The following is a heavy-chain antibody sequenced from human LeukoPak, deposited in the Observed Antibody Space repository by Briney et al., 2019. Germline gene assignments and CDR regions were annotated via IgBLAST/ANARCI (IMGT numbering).Heavy chain of an antibody. J-gene: IGHJ5*02. Sequence: SETLSLTCTVSGGSISSSSYYWGWIRQPPGKGLEWIGSIYYSGSTYYNPSLKSRVTISVDTSKNQFSLKLSSVTAADTAVYYRARPTRNGGSGRPLFDPWGQGTLVTVSS. V-gene: IGHV4-39*01. D-gene: IGHD6-19*01. CDR2: IYYSGST. CDR3: ARPTRNGGSGRPLFDP. CDR1: GGSISSSSYY.